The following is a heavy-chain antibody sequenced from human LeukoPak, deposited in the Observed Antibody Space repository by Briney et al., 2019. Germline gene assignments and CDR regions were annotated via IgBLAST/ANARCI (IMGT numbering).Heavy chain of an antibody. V-gene: IGHV4-30-4*01. CDR2: IYYSGST. J-gene: IGHJ4*02. CDR3: ARSDTAMVEAFDY. CDR1: GGSISSGDYY. D-gene: IGHD5-18*01. Sequence: SETLSLTCTVSGGSISSGDYYWSWIRQPPGKGLEWIGYIYYSGSTYYNPSLKSRVTISVDRSKNQFSLKLSSVTAADTAVYYCARSDTAMVEAFDYWGQGTLVTVSS.